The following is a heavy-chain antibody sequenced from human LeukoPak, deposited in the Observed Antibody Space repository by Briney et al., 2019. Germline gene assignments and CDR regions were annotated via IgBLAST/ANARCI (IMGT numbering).Heavy chain of an antibody. D-gene: IGHD2-21*02. J-gene: IGHJ4*02. V-gene: IGHV3-74*01. CDR1: GFTFSSYW. Sequence: GGSLRLSCAASGFTFSSYWMHWVRQAPGKGLVWVSRINIDGSSTNYADSVKGRFTISRDNAKNTLYLQMNSLRAEDTAVYYCAKTDCGGDCYILYYFDYWGQGTLVTVSS. CDR3: AKTDCGGDCYILYYFDY. CDR2: INIDGSST.